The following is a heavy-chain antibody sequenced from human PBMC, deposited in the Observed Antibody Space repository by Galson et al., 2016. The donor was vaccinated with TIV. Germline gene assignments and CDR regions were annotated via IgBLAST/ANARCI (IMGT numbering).Heavy chain of an antibody. V-gene: IGHV3-23*01. CDR2: INDRGDDT. Sequence: SLRLSCAASGFTFSSYAISWVRQAPRKGLEWVSIINDRGDDTYYADSVKGRFTISRDNSKNTLYLQMHSLRAEDTALYFCAKGGSAFSYGYAFDMWGQGTMVTVSS. J-gene: IGHJ3*02. CDR1: GFTFSSYA. D-gene: IGHD5-18*01. CDR3: AKGGSAFSYGYAFDM.